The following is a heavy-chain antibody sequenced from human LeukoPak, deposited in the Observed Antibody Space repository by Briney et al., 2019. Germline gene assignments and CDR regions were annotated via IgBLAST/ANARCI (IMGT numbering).Heavy chain of an antibody. J-gene: IGHJ6*03. Sequence: GGSLRLSCAASGFTFSSYWMTWVRQAPGKGLEWVANIKQDGSEKYYVDSVKGRFTISRDNAKNSLYLQMNSLRAEDTAVYYCARLAVVEGYYYYMDVWGKGTTVTVSS. CDR1: GFTFSSYW. CDR3: ARLAVVEGYYYYMDV. D-gene: IGHD2-21*01. V-gene: IGHV3-7*01. CDR2: IKQDGSEK.